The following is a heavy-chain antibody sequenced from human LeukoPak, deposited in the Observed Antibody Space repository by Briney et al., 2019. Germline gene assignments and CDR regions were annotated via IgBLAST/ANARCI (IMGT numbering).Heavy chain of an antibody. CDR2: IYNSGSTNYN. Sequence: NPSETLSLTCTVSGGSISGHYWSWLRQSPGKGLEWIAYIYNSGSTNYNNYNPSLKSRVIMSMDTSKNQLSLIVSSVTAADTAVYYCARHTTGRALGDFDYWGQGTLVTVSA. D-gene: IGHD2-8*01. CDR3: ARHTTGRALGDFDY. J-gene: IGHJ4*02. V-gene: IGHV4-59*08. CDR1: GGSISGHY.